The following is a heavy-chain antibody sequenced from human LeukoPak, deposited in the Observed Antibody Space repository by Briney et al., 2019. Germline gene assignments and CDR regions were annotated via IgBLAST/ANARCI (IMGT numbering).Heavy chain of an antibody. CDR2: IYSAGST. Sequence: TGGSLRLSRAASGFTVSSNYMSWVRQAPGKGLEWVSIIYSAGSTYYADSVRGRFTISRDSSKNTVCLQMNSLRAEDTAVYYCASGGMGARKFYSDPFHYWGQGTLVTVSS. CDR1: GFTVSSNY. CDR3: ASGGMGARKFYSDPFHY. V-gene: IGHV3-53*01. D-gene: IGHD2-21*01. J-gene: IGHJ4*02.